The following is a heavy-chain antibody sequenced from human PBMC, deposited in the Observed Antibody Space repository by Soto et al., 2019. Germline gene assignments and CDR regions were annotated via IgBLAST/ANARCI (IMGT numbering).Heavy chain of an antibody. Sequence: GESLKISCKAVGYTFGSAWIGWVRQMPGKGLEWIGIIKPGTPDIRYSPSVRGHVTISADEALSTAYLQWYSLKASDTGMYYCARQIGHICDFWGQGTLVTVSS. D-gene: IGHD3-3*02. CDR3: ARQIGHICDF. V-gene: IGHV5-51*01. CDR2: IKPGTPDI. CDR1: GYTFGSAW. J-gene: IGHJ4*01.